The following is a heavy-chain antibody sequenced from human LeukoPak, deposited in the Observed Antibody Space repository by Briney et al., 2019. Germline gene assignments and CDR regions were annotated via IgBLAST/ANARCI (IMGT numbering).Heavy chain of an antibody. CDR2: INPNSGGT. V-gene: IGHV1-2*02. D-gene: IGHD4-17*01. CDR1: GYTFTGYY. Sequence: ASVKVSCKASGYTFTGYYMHWVRQAPGQGLEWMGWINPNSGGTNYAQKFQGRVTMTRDTSISTAYMELSRLRSDDTAVYHCARSEGDDYGVGANWFDPWGQGTLVTVSS. J-gene: IGHJ5*02. CDR3: ARSEGDDYGVGANWFDP.